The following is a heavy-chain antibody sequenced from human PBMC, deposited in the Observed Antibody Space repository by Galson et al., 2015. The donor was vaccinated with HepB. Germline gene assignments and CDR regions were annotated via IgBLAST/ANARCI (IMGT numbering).Heavy chain of an antibody. CDR1: GFTFSSYG. CDR2: ISGSGGST. Sequence: SLRLSCAASGFTFSSYGISWVRQAPGKGLEWVSEISGSGGSTYYADSVKGRFTISRDNSKNTLYLQMNSLKAEDTAIYYCAKGGWSYHDSSGYYYDCWGQGTLVTVSS. J-gene: IGHJ4*02. D-gene: IGHD3-22*01. V-gene: IGHV3-23*01. CDR3: AKGGWSYHDSSGYYYDC.